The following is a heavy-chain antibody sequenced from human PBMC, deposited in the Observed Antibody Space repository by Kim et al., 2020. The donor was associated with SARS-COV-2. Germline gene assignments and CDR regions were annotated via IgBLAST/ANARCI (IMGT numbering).Heavy chain of an antibody. CDR3: ARVYWNYTPAIDY. CDR2: INHSGST. V-gene: IGHV4-34*01. J-gene: IGHJ4*02. CDR1: GGSFSGYY. D-gene: IGHD1-7*01. Sequence: SETLSLTCAVYGGSFSGYYWSWIRQPPGKGLEWIGEINHSGSTNYNPSLKSRVTISVDTSKNQFSLKLSSVTAADTAVYYCARVYWNYTPAIDYWGQGTLVTVSS.